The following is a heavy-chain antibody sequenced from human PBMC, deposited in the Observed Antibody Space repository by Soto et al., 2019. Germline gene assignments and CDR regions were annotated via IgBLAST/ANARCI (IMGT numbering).Heavy chain of an antibody. CDR1: GASISSTTSGNW. CDR3: ARMVGATLVDC. J-gene: IGHJ4*02. CDR2: IYHSGST. Sequence: QVQLQESGPGLVRPSGTLSLTCAVSGASISSTTSGNWWSWVRQPPGKGLEWIGEIYHSGSTNYNPSLKSRVTMSVDKSKKQFSLKLSSVTAADTAGYYCARMVGATLVDCWGQGTLVTVSS. V-gene: IGHV4-4*02. D-gene: IGHD1-26*01.